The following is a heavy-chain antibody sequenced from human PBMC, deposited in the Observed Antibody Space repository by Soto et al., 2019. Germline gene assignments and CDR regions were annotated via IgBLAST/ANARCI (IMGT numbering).Heavy chain of an antibody. CDR1: GFTFSDYY. Sequence: GGSLRLSCAASGFTFSDYYMSWIRQAPGKGLEWVSYISSSGSTIYYADSVKGRFTISRDNAKNSLYLQMNSLRVEDTAVYYCARDLFGNSFNYYYYMDVWGKGTTVTVSS. CDR2: ISSSGSTI. CDR3: ARDLFGNSFNYYYYMDV. V-gene: IGHV3-11*01. D-gene: IGHD5-18*01. J-gene: IGHJ6*03.